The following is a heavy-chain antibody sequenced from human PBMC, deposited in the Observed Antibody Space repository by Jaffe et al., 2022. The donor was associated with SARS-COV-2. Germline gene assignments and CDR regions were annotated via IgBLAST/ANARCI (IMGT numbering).Heavy chain of an antibody. V-gene: IGHV3-9*01. D-gene: IGHD3-10*01. CDR3: ARDSLEFGKYYYYYMDV. CDR2: ITWNSGDI. J-gene: IGHJ6*03. Sequence: EVQLVESGGGLIQPGRSLRLSCAASGFSFEDYTMHWVRQAPGKGLEWVSGITWNSGDIVYADSVKGRFTISRDNAKNSLFLHMNSLRAEDTALYFCARDSLEFGKYYYYYMDVWGKGTTVTVSS. CDR1: GFSFEDYT.